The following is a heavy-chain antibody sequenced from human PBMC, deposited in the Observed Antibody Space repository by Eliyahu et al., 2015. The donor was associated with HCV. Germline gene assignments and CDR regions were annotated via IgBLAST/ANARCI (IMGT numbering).Heavy chain of an antibody. CDR2: ISGDGGST. V-gene: IGHV3-43*02. J-gene: IGHJ3*02. D-gene: IGHD3-22*01. CDR3: ANLPTSGYSPGGAFDI. CDR1: GFTFXDYA. Sequence: EVQLVESGGGVVQPGGSLRLSCAASGFTFXDYAMHWVRQAPGKGLGWVSLISGDGGSTYYADSVKGRFTISRDNSKNSLYLQMNSLRTEDTALYYCANLPTSGYSPGGAFDIWGQGTMVTVSS.